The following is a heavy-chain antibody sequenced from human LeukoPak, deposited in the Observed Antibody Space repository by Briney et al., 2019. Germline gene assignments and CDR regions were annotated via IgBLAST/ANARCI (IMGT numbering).Heavy chain of an antibody. J-gene: IGHJ4*02. V-gene: IGHV4-39*01. CDR3: ASTRGYKYFFDY. CDR2: IYYSGST. CDR1: GGSISSSSYY. D-gene: IGHD2/OR15-2a*01. Sequence: SETLSLTCTVSGGSISSSSYYWGWIRQPPGKGLEWIGSIYYSGSTYYNPSLKSRGTISVDTSKNQFSLKLSSVTAADTAVYYCASTRGYKYFFDYWGQGTLLTVSS.